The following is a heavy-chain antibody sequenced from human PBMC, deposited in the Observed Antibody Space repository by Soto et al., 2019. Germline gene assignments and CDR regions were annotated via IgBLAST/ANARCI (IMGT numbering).Heavy chain of an antibody. D-gene: IGHD3-3*01. V-gene: IGHV1-18*04. J-gene: IGHJ6*02. CDR3: AGDGRDDFWIGYRGYYYYGMDV. Sequence: QVQLVQSGAEVKKPGASVKVSCKASGYTFTSYGISWVRQAPGQGREWMGWMSAYNGNTNYAQKRQGRVTMTTDTSTRTAYMELRSLRSDDTAVYYCAGDGRDDFWIGYRGYYYYGMDVLGQGTTVTVFS. CDR1: GYTFTSYG. CDR2: MSAYNGNT.